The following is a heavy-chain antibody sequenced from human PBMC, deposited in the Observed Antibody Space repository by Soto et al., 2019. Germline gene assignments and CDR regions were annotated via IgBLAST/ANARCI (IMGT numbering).Heavy chain of an antibody. CDR3: ARGIYDTSVGTTFDI. J-gene: IGHJ3*02. CDR1: GDSVSSGTVV. CDR2: TYYRSRWYH. Sequence: SQTLSLPCPISGDSVSSGTVVWNWIRLSPSRGLEWLGRTYYRSRWYHEYVVFLQSRISINPDTPKNHYTLQLNSVTPEDTAVYYCARGIYDTSVGTTFDIWGQGTKVTV. V-gene: IGHV6-1*01. D-gene: IGHD1-1*01.